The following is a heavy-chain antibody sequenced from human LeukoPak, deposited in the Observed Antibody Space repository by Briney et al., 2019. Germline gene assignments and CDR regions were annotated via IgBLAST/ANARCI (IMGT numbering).Heavy chain of an antibody. CDR3: AKGHSTGPYNWFDS. CDR2: INHSGST. V-gene: IGHV4-34*01. Sequence: PSETLSLTCAVYGGSFSGYYWSWIRQPPGKGLEWIGEINHSGSTNYNPSLKSRVTISMDTSRNQFSLKVTSMTAADTAMYFCAKGHSTGPYNWFDSWGQGTQVTVSS. D-gene: IGHD6-25*01. J-gene: IGHJ5*01. CDR1: GGSFSGYY.